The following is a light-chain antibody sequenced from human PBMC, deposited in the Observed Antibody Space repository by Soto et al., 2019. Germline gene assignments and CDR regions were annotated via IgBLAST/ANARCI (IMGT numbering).Light chain of an antibody. CDR3: LQDYTYPWT. V-gene: IGKV1-6*01. J-gene: IGKJ1*01. CDR2: GAS. CDR1: QAIRND. Sequence: AIQMTQSPSSLSASVGERVTINCRASQAIRNDLGWYQQKPGKAPNLLIFGASNLQAGVPVRFSASGSGTNFTLTISNLQPEDFASYYCLQDYTYPWTFGQGTKVDIK.